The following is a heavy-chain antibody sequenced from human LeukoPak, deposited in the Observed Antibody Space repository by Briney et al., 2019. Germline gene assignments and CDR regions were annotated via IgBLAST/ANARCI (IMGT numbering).Heavy chain of an antibody. CDR1: GFTFSSYS. V-gene: IGHV3-48*02. J-gene: IGHJ4*02. CDR2: ISGSSTTI. Sequence: PGGSLRLSCAASGFTFSSYSMNWVRQAPGKGLEWVSYISGSSTTIYYADSVKGRFTTSRDNAKNSLYLQMNSLRDEDTAVYYCVKDNFDYWGQGTLVTVSS. CDR3: VKDNFDY.